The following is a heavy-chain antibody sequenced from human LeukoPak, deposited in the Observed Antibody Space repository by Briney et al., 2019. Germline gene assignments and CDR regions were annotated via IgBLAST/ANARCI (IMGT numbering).Heavy chain of an antibody. J-gene: IGHJ6*03. Sequence: PSETLSLTCTVSGYSISSGYYWGWIRQPPGKGLEWIGSIYHSGSTYYNPSLKSRVTISVDKSKNQFSLKLSSVTAADTAVYYCARVGMVRGVMGYYYYYMDVWGKGTTVTVSS. CDR3: ARVGMVRGVMGYYYYYMDV. CDR2: IYHSGST. V-gene: IGHV4-38-2*02. CDR1: GYSISSGYY. D-gene: IGHD3-10*01.